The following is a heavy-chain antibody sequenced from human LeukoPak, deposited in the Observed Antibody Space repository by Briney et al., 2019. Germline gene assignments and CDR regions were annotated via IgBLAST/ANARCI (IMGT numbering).Heavy chain of an antibody. CDR3: ARGHNRSYQRTDAFDI. D-gene: IGHD3-10*01. CDR2: TSSGSKYI. CDR1: GFAFISYS. Sequence: PGGSLRLSCAASGFAFISYSINWVRQAPGKGLEWVSSTSSGSKYIYYGDSMKGRFSTSRDNAKNSLYLQMNSLRVEDTAIYYCARGHNRSYQRTDAFDIWGQGTMVTVSS. J-gene: IGHJ3*02. V-gene: IGHV3-21*06.